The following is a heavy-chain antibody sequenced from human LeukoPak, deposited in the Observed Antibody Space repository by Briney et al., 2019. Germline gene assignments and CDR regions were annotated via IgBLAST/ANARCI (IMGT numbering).Heavy chain of an antibody. J-gene: IGHJ5*02. V-gene: IGHV4-39*01. CDR3: ARHLRITMVRGAAGWFDP. D-gene: IGHD3-10*01. CDR2: IYYSGST. CDR1: GGSISSSSYY. Sequence: TSETLSLTCTVSGGSISSSSYYWGWIRQPPGKGLEWIGSIYYSGSTYYNPSLKSRVTISVDTSKNQFSLKLSSVTAADTAVYYCARHLRITMVRGAAGWFDPWGQGTLVTVSS.